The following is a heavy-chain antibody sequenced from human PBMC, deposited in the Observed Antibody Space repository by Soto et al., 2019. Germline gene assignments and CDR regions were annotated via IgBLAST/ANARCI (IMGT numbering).Heavy chain of an antibody. Sequence: SSVKVSCKASGYTFTSFYMHWVRQAPGQGLEWMGIINPSGTTTDYAQKFQGRVTMTRDTSTSTYYMELSSLTSEDTAVYYCAKSQIASHHHYGMEVWGQRTAVTVSS. D-gene: IGHD2-2*01. J-gene: IGHJ6*02. V-gene: IGHV1-46*01. CDR3: AKSQIASHHHYGMEV. CDR1: GYTFTSFY. CDR2: INPSGTTT.